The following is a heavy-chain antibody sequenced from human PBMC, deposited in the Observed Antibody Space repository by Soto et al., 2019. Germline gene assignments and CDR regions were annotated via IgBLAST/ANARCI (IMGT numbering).Heavy chain of an antibody. CDR2: IYYSGST. V-gene: IGHV4-59*01. Sequence: SETLSLTCTVSGGSISSYYWSWIRQPPGKGLEWIGYIYYSGSTNYNPSLKSRVTISVDTSKNQFSLKLSSVTAADTVVYYCARATLGWFDPWGQGTLVTVSS. CDR3: ARATLGWFDP. CDR1: GGSISSYY. D-gene: IGHD3-16*01. J-gene: IGHJ5*02.